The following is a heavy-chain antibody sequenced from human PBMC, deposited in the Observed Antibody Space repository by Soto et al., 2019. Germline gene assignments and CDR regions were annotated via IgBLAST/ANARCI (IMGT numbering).Heavy chain of an antibody. CDR3: ARGRGYSFGNFDY. V-gene: IGHV4-59*01. J-gene: IGHJ4*02. D-gene: IGHD5-18*01. CDR2: IYYSGSA. CDR1: GCSISSYY. Sequence: SETLSLTCTVSGCSISSYYWSWIRQPPRKGLEWIGYIYYSGSANNNPSLKNRATISTDTSKNQFPLKLSSVTAADTAVYYCARGRGYSFGNFDYWGQGSLVTVSS.